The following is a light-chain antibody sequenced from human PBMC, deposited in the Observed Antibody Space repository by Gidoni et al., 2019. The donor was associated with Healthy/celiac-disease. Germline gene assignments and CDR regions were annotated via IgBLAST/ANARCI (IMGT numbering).Light chain of an antibody. J-gene: IGLJ1*01. V-gene: IGLV2-14*03. CDR3: SSYTSSSTYV. CDR1: SSAVGGYNY. CDR2: DVS. Sequence: QSALTQPASVSGSPGQSITIPCTGTSSAVGGYNYVSWYQPHPGKAPKLMSYDVSKRPSGVSNRFSGSKSGNTASLTISGLQAEDEADYYCSSYTSSSTYVFGTGTKVTVL.